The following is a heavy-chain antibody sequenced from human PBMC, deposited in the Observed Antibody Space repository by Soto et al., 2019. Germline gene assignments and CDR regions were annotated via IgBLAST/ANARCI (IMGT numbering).Heavy chain of an antibody. Sequence: QVQLVQSGAEVKKPGASVKVSCKASGYTFTNFGISWVRQAPGQGLEWMGWISAYNGNTNYAQNSQGRVTMTTDTPTSTAYMALRSLRSDATAVYYRARAGTPIDYWGQGTLVTVSS. V-gene: IGHV1-18*01. CDR2: ISAYNGNT. CDR3: ARAGTPIDY. CDR1: GYTFTNFG. J-gene: IGHJ4*02.